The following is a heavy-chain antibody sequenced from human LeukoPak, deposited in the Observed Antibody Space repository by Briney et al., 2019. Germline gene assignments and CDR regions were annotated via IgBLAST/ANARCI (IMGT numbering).Heavy chain of an antibody. D-gene: IGHD6-13*01. Sequence: GGSLRLSCAASGFTFKDYWMTWVRQAPGKGLEWVANIKQDGSEKYYVDSVKGRFTISRDNAKNSLYLQMNSLRAEDTAVYYCARDQGSTWYGGVDYWGQGTLVTVSS. J-gene: IGHJ4*02. CDR2: IKQDGSEK. CDR3: ARDQGSTWYGGVDY. V-gene: IGHV3-7*01. CDR1: GFTFKDYW.